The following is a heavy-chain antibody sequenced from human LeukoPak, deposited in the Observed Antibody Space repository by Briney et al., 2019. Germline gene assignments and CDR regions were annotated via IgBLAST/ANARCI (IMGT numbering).Heavy chain of an antibody. CDR3: ARLHYDVLTGPFDY. Sequence: AGGSLRLSCAASGITVNTNYMSWVRQAPGKGLEWVSLIYSGGATFYADSVKGRFTISRESSKNTLWLQMNSLRAEDTAVYYCARLHYDVLTGPFDYWGQGTLVTVSS. CDR2: IYSGGAT. D-gene: IGHD3-9*01. V-gene: IGHV3-66*04. CDR1: GITVNTNY. J-gene: IGHJ4*02.